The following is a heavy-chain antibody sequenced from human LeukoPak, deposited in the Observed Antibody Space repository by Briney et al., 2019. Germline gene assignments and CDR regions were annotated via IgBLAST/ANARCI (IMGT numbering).Heavy chain of an antibody. Sequence: ASVKVSCKASGYTFTNYYIHWVRQAPGQGLEWMGIINPSGGTTRYAQRFQGRVTMTRDMSTSTVYMELSSLRSEDTAVYYCARAHIRWLQGDYGAFDIWGRGTMVTVSS. CDR1: GYTFTNYY. V-gene: IGHV1-46*01. CDR2: INPSGGTT. D-gene: IGHD5-24*01. J-gene: IGHJ3*02. CDR3: ARAHIRWLQGDYGAFDI.